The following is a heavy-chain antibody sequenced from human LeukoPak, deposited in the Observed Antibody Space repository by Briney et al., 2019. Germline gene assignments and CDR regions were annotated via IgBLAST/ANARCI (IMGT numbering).Heavy chain of an antibody. J-gene: IGHJ4*02. CDR2: INPSGGST. Sequence: ASVKVSCKASGYTFTSYYMHWVRQAPGQGLEWMGIINPSGGSTSYAQKFQGRVTMTRDMSTSTVYMELSSLRSEDTAVYYCARVPSAAGSFDYWDQGTLVTVSS. CDR3: ARVPSAAGSFDY. V-gene: IGHV1-46*01. CDR1: GYTFTSYY. D-gene: IGHD3-10*01.